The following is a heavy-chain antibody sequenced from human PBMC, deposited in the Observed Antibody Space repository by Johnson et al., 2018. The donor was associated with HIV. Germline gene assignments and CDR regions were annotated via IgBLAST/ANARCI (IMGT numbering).Heavy chain of an antibody. CDR2: ITFEGSDK. Sequence: VQLVESGGGVVQPGRSLRLSCAASGFTFSNYGMHWVRQAPGNGLEWVAVITFEGSDKYYADSVKGRFTLSRDNSKNTLDLQMNSLTIEDTAVFYCAKTRMGGILDAFDLWGQGTMVIVS. J-gene: IGHJ3*01. D-gene: IGHD3-10*01. V-gene: IGHV3-30*18. CDR3: AKTRMGGILDAFDL. CDR1: GFTFSNYG.